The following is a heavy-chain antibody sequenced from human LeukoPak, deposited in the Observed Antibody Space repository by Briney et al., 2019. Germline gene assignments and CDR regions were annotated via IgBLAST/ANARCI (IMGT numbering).Heavy chain of an antibody. Sequence: GGSLRLSCVASGYTFSSYSMNWIRQAPGKGLEWVSYITIGSTSIFYADSVKGRFTISRDDAKNSLYLQMNSLRAEDTAVYYCASGSAGTLDYWGQGTLVTVSS. CDR2: ITIGSTSI. J-gene: IGHJ4*02. CDR3: ASGSAGTLDY. D-gene: IGHD6-13*01. CDR1: GYTFSSYS. V-gene: IGHV3-48*04.